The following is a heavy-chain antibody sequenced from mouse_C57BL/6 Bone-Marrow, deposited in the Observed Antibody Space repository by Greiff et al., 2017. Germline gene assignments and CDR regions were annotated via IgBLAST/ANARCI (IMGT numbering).Heavy chain of an antibody. CDR2: IRNKANNPAT. D-gene: IGHD1-1*01. J-gene: IGHJ1*03. CDR1: GFTFSDAW. V-gene: IGHV6-6*01. Sequence: EVKLEESGGGLVQPGGSMKLSCAASGFTFSDAWMDWVRQSPEKGLEWVAEIRNKANNPATYYAESVNGRFTISRDDSKSSVYLQMNSLRAEDTGIYYCTTRGSYGSSYWYFDVWGTGTTVTVS. CDR3: TTRGSYGSSYWYFDV.